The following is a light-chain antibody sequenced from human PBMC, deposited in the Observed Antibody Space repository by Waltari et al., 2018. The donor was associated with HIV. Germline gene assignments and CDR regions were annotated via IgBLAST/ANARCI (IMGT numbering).Light chain of an antibody. CDR2: EVT. CDR1: TSDVGASDY. CDR3: SSYTNINTVV. V-gene: IGLV2-14*01. J-gene: IGLJ2*01. Sequence: QSALTQPASVSGSPGQSITMSCTGATSDVGASDYVSWYHQHPGKAPKLIIYEVTNRPSGVSNRFSGSKSGITASLTISGLQTEDEADYYCSSYTNINTVVFGGGTKLTVL.